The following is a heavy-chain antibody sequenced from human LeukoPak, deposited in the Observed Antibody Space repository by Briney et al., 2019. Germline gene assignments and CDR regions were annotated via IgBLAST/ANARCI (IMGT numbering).Heavy chain of an antibody. CDR2: IKQDGSEK. V-gene: IGHV3-7*01. CDR3: ARGGGYAWDY. J-gene: IGHJ4*02. CDR1: GFTFTTYW. Sequence: GGSLRLSCATSGFTFTTYWMNWVRQAPGKGLEWVANIKQDGSEKYYVDSVKGRFTISRDNAKSSLYLQMNSLRADDTAVYYCARGGGYAWDYWGQGTLVTVSS. D-gene: IGHD5-12*01.